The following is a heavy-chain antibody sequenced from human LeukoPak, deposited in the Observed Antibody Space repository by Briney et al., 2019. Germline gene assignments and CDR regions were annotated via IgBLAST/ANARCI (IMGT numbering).Heavy chain of an antibody. CDR1: GFNFNSFW. CDR3: AREIFWYPDY. Sequence: GGSLRLSCAASGFNFNSFWMTWVRQAPGKGLGWVANINQDGSEKNYLGSVRGRFTISRDNAKNSLYLQMNSLRAEDTAVYYCAREIFWYPDYWGQGTLVTVSS. J-gene: IGHJ4*02. V-gene: IGHV3-7*01. D-gene: IGHD3-3*01. CDR2: INQDGSEK.